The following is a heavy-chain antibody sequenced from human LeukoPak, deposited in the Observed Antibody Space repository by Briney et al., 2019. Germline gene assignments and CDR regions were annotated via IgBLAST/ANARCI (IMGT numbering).Heavy chain of an antibody. J-gene: IGHJ5*02. D-gene: IGHD6-13*01. V-gene: IGHV3-11*01. CDR3: AKGSSSRIMDNWFDP. Sequence: GGSLRLSCAASGFTFSDYYMSWIRQAPGKGLEWVSYISSSGSTIYYADSVKGRFTISRDNAKNSLYLQMNSLRAEDTALYYCAKGSSSRIMDNWFDPWGQGTLVTVSS. CDR1: GFTFSDYY. CDR2: ISSSGSTI.